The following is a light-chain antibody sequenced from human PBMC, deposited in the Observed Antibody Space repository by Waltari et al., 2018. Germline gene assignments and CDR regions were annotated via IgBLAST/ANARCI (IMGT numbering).Light chain of an antibody. CDR2: DVS. Sequence: QSALTQPASVSGSPGQSITISCTGTSSDVGGYHYVSWYQQHPGKAPKLMIYDVSNRPSVVSNRFSGSKSGNTASLTISGLQPEDEADYYCSSYTSSTIYVFGTGTKVTVL. J-gene: IGLJ1*01. CDR1: SSDVGGYHY. V-gene: IGLV2-14*01. CDR3: SSYTSSTIYV.